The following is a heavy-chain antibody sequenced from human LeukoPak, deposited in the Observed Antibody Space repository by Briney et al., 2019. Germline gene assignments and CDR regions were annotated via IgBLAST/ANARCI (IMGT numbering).Heavy chain of an antibody. CDR1: GFTFSSYR. CDR2: IKHDGSEK. V-gene: IGHV3-7*01. Sequence: GGSLRLSCAASGFTFSSYRMSWVRQAQGQGLEWVANIKHDGSEKYYVDSVKGRFTISRDNAKNSLYLQMNSLRAEDTAVYYCARDDTATTRVGFIDWGQGTLVTVSS. D-gene: IGHD4-17*01. CDR3: ARDDTATTRVGFID. J-gene: IGHJ4*02.